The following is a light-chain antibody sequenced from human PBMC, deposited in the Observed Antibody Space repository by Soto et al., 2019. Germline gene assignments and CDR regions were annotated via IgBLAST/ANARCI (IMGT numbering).Light chain of an antibody. CDR3: KSYGGSTTVA. Sequence: QSVLTQPASVSGSPGQSITISCTGTSSDVGAYNFVSWHQQHPGKAPKLIIYDVTNRPSGVSNRFSGSKSGNTASLTISGLQADDEADYYCKSYGGSTTVAFGGGTKLTVL. CDR2: DVT. CDR1: SSDVGAYNF. V-gene: IGLV2-14*03. J-gene: IGLJ3*02.